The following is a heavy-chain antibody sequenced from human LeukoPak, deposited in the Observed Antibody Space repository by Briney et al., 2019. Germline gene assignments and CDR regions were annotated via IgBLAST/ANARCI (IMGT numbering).Heavy chain of an antibody. CDR2: IIPILGIA. CDR1: GGTFSSYA. CDR3: AVTYYYDSSGSFSLGY. D-gene: IGHD3-22*01. Sequence: KVSCKASGGTFSSYAISWVRQAPGQGLEWMGRIIPILGIANYAQKFQGRVTVTADKSTSTAYMELSSLRSEDTAVYYCAVTYYYDSSGSFSLGYWGQGTLVTVSS. V-gene: IGHV1-69*04. J-gene: IGHJ4*02.